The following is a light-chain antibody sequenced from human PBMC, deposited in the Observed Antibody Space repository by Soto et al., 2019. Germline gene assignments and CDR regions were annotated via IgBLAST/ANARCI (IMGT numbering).Light chain of an antibody. Sequence: DIQMTQSPSTLSASVGDRVTITCRASQSIDTWLAWHQQKPGQVPKLLISKASSLESGVPSRFSGSGSGTEXTLXISXLXXXXSXTXXXXXXNSYRAFGQGTKVEI. CDR2: KAS. CDR1: QSIDTW. J-gene: IGKJ1*01. CDR3: XXXNSYRA. V-gene: IGKV1-5*03.